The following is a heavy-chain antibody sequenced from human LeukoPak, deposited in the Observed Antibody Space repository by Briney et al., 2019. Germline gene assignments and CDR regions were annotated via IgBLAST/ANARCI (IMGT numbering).Heavy chain of an antibody. J-gene: IGHJ4*02. Sequence: KTSETLSLTCTVSGGSISSYYWSWIRQPPGKGLEWIGYIYYSGSTNYNPSLKSRVTISVDTSKNQFSLKLSSVTAADTAVYYCARASPDYDILTGYYNINFDYWGQGPLVTVSS. CDR2: IYYSGST. CDR3: ARASPDYDILTGYYNINFDY. D-gene: IGHD3-9*01. V-gene: IGHV4-59*01. CDR1: GGSISSYY.